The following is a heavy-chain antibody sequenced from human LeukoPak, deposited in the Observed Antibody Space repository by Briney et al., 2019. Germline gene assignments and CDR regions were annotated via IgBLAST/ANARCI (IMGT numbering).Heavy chain of an antibody. CDR2: ISAYNGNT. D-gene: IGHD3-3*01. CDR1: GYTFTSYG. V-gene: IGHV1-18*01. Sequence: GASVKVSCKASGYTFTSYGISWVRQAPGQGLEWMGWISAYNGNTNYAQKLQGRVTMTTDTSTSTAYMELRSLRSDDTAVYYCAVFSGGGANFLEWLRDYWGQGTLVTVSS. CDR3: AVFSGGGANFLEWLRDY. J-gene: IGHJ4*02.